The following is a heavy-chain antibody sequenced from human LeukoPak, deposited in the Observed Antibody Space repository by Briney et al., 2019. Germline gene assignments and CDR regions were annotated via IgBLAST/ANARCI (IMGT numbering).Heavy chain of an antibody. J-gene: IGHJ4*02. D-gene: IGHD6-13*01. CDR2: ISYDGSNK. Sequence: GGSLRLSCAASGFTFSSYAMHWVRQAPGKGLEWVAVISYDGSNKYYADSVKGRFIISRDNSKDTLFLQMNSLRVEDTAVYYCARRIAAAGFDYWGQGTLVTVSS. CDR1: GFTFSSYA. V-gene: IGHV3-30-3*01. CDR3: ARRIAAAGFDY.